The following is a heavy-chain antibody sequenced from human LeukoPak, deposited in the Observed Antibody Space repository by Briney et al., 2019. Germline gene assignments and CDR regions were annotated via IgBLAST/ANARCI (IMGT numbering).Heavy chain of an antibody. CDR1: GFTFSNYA. CDR3: ARGSDRRFDY. V-gene: IGHV3-30-3*01. J-gene: IGHJ4*02. Sequence: AGGSLRLSCAASGFTFSNYAMHWVRQAPGKGLEWVAVISYDGSNKYYADSVKGRFTISRDNSKNTLYLQMNSLRAGDTAVYYCARGSDRRFDYWGQGTLVTVSS. CDR2: ISYDGSNK.